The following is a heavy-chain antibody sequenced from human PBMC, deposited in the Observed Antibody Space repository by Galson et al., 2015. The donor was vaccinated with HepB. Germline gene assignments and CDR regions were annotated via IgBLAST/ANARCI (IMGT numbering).Heavy chain of an antibody. J-gene: IGHJ5*02. V-gene: IGHV7-4-1*02. Sequence: SVKVSCKASGYTFTSYAMNWVRQAPGQGLEWMGWINTNTGNPTYAQGFTGRFVFSLDTSVSTAYLQISSLKAEDTAVYYCARDVHASYSTGWYGGGPWGQGTLVTVSS. CDR2: INTNTGNP. CDR1: GYTFTSYA. D-gene: IGHD6-19*01. CDR3: ARDVHASYSTGWYGGGP.